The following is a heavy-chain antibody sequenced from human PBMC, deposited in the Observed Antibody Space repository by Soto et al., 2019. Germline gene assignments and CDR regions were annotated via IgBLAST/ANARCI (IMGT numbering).Heavy chain of an antibody. J-gene: IGHJ5*02. D-gene: IGHD3-16*01. CDR2: TYHSGGT. CDR1: GGPITSGGYS. Sequence: SETLSLTCAVSGGPITSGGYSWSWIRQPPGKGLEWIGYTYHSGGTYYNPSLKSRVTLSIDRTKKQFSLKRKSVTAADTAVYFCARTLSTSGWFDPWGQGTLVAVSS. V-gene: IGHV4-30-2*01. CDR3: ARTLSTSGWFDP.